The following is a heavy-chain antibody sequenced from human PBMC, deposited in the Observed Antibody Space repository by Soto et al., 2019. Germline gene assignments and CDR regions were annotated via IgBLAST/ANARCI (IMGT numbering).Heavy chain of an antibody. CDR2: ISYDGSNK. Sequence: GGSLRLSCAASGFTFSSYGMHWVRQAPGKGLEWVAVISYDGSNKYYADSVKGRFTISRDNSKNTLYLQMNSLRAEDTAVYYCAKDLGRYYFDYWGQGTLVTV. CDR1: GFTFSSYG. J-gene: IGHJ4*02. D-gene: IGHD3-16*01. CDR3: AKDLGRYYFDY. V-gene: IGHV3-30*18.